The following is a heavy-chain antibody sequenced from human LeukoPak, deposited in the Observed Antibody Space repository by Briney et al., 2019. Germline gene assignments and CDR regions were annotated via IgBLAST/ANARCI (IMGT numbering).Heavy chain of an antibody. J-gene: IGHJ4*02. Sequence: SETLSLTCTVSGYSISSGYYWGWIRQPPGKGLEWIGTIYHSGGTYYNPSLKSRVTISVDTSKNQFSLKLTSVTAAGTAVYYCARVRGYCSSTICYRYYFDYWGQGTLVTVSS. CDR1: GYSISSGYY. V-gene: IGHV4-38-2*02. D-gene: IGHD2-2*01. CDR2: IYHSGGT. CDR3: ARVRGYCSSTICYRYYFDY.